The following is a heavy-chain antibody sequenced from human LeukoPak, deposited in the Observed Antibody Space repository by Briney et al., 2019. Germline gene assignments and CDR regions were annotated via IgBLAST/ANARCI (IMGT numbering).Heavy chain of an antibody. J-gene: IGHJ4*02. CDR3: ARASTNPRDGFDY. D-gene: IGHD5-24*01. CDR1: GGSISSYY. CDR2: IYYSGST. V-gene: IGHV4-59*01. Sequence: PSETLSLTCSVSGGSISSYYWNWVRQSPGKGLEWIGYIYYSGSTNYNPSLKSRVTISVDTSKNQFSLKLSSVTAADTAVYYCARASTNPRDGFDYWGQGTLVTVSS.